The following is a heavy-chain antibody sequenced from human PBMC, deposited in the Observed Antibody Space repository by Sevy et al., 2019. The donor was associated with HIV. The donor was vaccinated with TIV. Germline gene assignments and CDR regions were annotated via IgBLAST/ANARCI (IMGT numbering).Heavy chain of an antibody. CDR2: ISSSSDSSRTL. Sequence: GGSLRLSCVASGFTFSSYSMNWVRQAPGKGLEWVSYISSSSDSSRTLYYADAVKGRFSISRDNAMNSVHQQMTSLRVEDTXXXXXAXPDLSGWYFDFWGHGTLVTVSS. D-gene: IGHD6-19*01. V-gene: IGHV3-48*01. J-gene: IGHJ4*01. CDR1: GFTFSSYS. CDR3: AXPDLSGWYFDF.